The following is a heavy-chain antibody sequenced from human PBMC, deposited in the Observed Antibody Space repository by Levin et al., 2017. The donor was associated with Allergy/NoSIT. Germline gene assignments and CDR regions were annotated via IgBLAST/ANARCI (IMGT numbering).Heavy chain of an antibody. D-gene: IGHD1-26*01. CDR1: GFTFSSYS. Sequence: PTGGSLRLSCAASGFTFSSYSMNWVRQAPGKGLEWLSYINSDSNTIYYAGSVKGRFTISRDNAKNSLYLQMNGLRDEDTAVYFCARESYSDFDSDYWGQGTLVTVSS. J-gene: IGHJ4*02. V-gene: IGHV3-48*02. CDR2: INSDSNTI. CDR3: ARESYSDFDSDY.